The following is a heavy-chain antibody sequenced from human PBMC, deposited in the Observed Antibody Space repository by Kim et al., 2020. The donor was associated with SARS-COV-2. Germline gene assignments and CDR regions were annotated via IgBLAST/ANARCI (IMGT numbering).Heavy chain of an antibody. V-gene: IGHV4-59*08. CDR3: ARLDRGGLNF. J-gene: IGHJ4*01. Sequence: SETLSLTCTVSGYSIFSDFCSWVRHRPAPGLEYIGYIHYSETTNYNPSLMSRVTLSVDRSKNQFSLTLTSVTAADTAVYFCARLDRGGLNFWGLGTLVTVSS. CDR2: IHYSETT. CDR1: GYSIFSDF. D-gene: IGHD2-15*01.